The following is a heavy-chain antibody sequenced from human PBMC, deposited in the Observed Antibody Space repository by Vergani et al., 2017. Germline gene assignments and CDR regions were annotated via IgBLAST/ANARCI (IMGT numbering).Heavy chain of an antibody. CDR2: IWYDGSNK. CDR3: AREWYDILTGYPDRNWFDP. D-gene: IGHD3-9*01. V-gene: IGHV3-33*01. CDR1: GFTFSSYG. J-gene: IGHJ5*02. Sequence: QVQLVESGGGVVQPGRSLRLSCAASGFTFSSYGMHWVRQAPGKGLEWVAVIWYDGSNKYYADSVKGRFTISRDNSKNTLYLQMNSLRAEDTAVYYCAREWYDILTGYPDRNWFDPWGQGTLVTVSS.